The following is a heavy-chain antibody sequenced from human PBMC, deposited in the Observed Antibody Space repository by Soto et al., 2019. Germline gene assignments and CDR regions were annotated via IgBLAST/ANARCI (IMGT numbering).Heavy chain of an antibody. CDR1: GFTFSSYG. Sequence: LRLSCAASGFTFSSYGMHWVRQAPGKGLEWVAVISYDGSNKYYADSVKGRFTISRDNSKNTLYLQMNSLRAEDTAVYYCAKDLLQQLVRYYYYYGMDVWGQGTTVTAP. D-gene: IGHD6-13*01. V-gene: IGHV3-30*18. CDR2: ISYDGSNK. CDR3: AKDLLQQLVRYYYYYGMDV. J-gene: IGHJ6*02.